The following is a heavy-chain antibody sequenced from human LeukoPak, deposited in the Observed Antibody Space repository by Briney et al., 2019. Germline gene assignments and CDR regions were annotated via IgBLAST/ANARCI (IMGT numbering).Heavy chain of an antibody. CDR3: ARGRRYYGSGSYYYMDV. Sequence: PSETLSLTCTVSGGSISSSSYYWGWIRQPPGKGLEWIGSIYYSGSTYYNPSLKSRVTISVDTSKNQFSLKLSSVTAADTAVYYCARGRRYYGSGSYYYMDVWGKGTTVTVSS. CDR1: GGSISSSSYY. J-gene: IGHJ6*03. V-gene: IGHV4-39*01. D-gene: IGHD3-10*01. CDR2: IYYSGST.